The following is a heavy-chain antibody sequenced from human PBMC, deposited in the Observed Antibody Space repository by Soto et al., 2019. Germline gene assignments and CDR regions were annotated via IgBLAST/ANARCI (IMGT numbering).Heavy chain of an antibody. J-gene: IGHJ3*02. D-gene: IGHD2-15*01. Sequence: GGSLRLSCAASGFTFSSYSMNWVRQAPGKGLEWVSSISSSSSYIYYADSVKGRFTISRDNAKNSLYLQMNSLRAEDTAVYYCARGTLPTLRRYCSGGSCYSSVDAFDIWGQGTMVTVSS. CDR2: ISSSSSYI. CDR3: ARGTLPTLRRYCSGGSCYSSVDAFDI. V-gene: IGHV3-21*01. CDR1: GFTFSSYS.